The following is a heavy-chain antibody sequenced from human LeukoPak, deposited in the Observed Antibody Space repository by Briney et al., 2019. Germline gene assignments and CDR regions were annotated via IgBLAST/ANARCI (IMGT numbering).Heavy chain of an antibody. V-gene: IGHV3-23*01. CDR2: ISGSGAGT. D-gene: IGHD2-8*01. CDR3: AKMVRDFSIISYYFDY. Sequence: GGSLRLSCAASGFTFSGYAMNWVRQAPGKGLEWVSGISGSGAGTYYADSVKGRFTISRDNSKNTLYLQMNSLRADDTAVYYCAKMVRDFSIISYYFDYWGQGTRVPV. J-gene: IGHJ4*02. CDR1: GFTFSGYA.